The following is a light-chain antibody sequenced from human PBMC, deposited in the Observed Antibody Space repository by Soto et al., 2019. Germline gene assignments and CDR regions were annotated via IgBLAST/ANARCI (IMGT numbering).Light chain of an antibody. CDR2: DVT. J-gene: IGLJ1*01. CDR1: RSDVGGYNY. V-gene: IGLV2-14*01. Sequence: QSVLTQPASVSGSPGQSITISCTGTRSDVGGYNYVSWYQQHPGKAPKLTIYDVTNRPSGVSNRFSGSKSGNTASLTISGLQAEDEADYYCASYASTTTLGVFGTGSQV. CDR3: ASYASTTTLGV.